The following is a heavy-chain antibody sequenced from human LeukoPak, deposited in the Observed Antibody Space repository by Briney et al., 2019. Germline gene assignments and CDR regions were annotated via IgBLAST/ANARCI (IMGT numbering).Heavy chain of an antibody. Sequence: ASVKVSCKASGYTFTSYYMHWVRQAPGQGLEWMGIINPSGGSTSYAQKFQGRVTMTRDMSTSTVYMELSRLRSDDTAVYYCARVGDSSGSAYYYYMDVWGKGTTVTVSS. CDR2: INPSGGST. CDR3: ARVGDSSGSAYYYYMDV. J-gene: IGHJ6*03. CDR1: GYTFTSYY. D-gene: IGHD3-22*01. V-gene: IGHV1-46*01.